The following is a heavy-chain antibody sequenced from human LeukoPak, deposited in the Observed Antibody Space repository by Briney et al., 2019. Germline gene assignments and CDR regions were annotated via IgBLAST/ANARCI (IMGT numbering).Heavy chain of an antibody. J-gene: IGHJ4*02. D-gene: IGHD6-19*01. CDR1: GFTFRTYG. CDR2: IWYDGSEK. CDR3: AKDLGSGWYYFDN. Sequence: PGGSLRLSCAASGFTFRTYGMHWVRQAPGKGREWVAVIWYDGSEKYYADSVKGRFTISRDNFKNTLYLQMDSLRVEDTAVYYCAKDLGSGWYYFDNWGQGTLVTVSS. V-gene: IGHV3-33*06.